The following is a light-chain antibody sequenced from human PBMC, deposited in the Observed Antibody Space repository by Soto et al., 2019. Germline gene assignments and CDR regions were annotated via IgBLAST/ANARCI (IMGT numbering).Light chain of an antibody. Sequence: EIVLTQSPGTLSLSPGERATLSCRASQTISSTFLAWYRQRPGQAPRLHIYGASSRATGIPDRFSGSGSGTDFTLTISRLEPEDFAVYYCQQFGLSPTFGGGTKVEIK. J-gene: IGKJ4*01. CDR1: QTISSTF. CDR3: QQFGLSPT. CDR2: GAS. V-gene: IGKV3-20*01.